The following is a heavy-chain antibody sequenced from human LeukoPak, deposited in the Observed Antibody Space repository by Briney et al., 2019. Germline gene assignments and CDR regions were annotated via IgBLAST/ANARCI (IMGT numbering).Heavy chain of an antibody. CDR3: AREAYCSSTSCAHNAFDI. CDR2: IYYSGST. V-gene: IGHV4-31*03. CDR1: GGSISSGGYY. J-gene: IGHJ3*02. D-gene: IGHD2-2*01. Sequence: KPSQTLSLTCTVSGGSISSGGYYWSWIRQHPGKGLEWIGYIYYSGSTYYNPSLKSRVTISVDTSKNQFSLKLSSVTAADTAVYYCAREAYCSSTSCAHNAFDIWGQGTMVTVSS.